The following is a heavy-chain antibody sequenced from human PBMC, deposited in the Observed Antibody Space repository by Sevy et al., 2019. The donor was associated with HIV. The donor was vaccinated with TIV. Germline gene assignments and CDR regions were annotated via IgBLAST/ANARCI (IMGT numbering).Heavy chain of an antibody. Sequence: SETLSLTCTVSGGSISSYYWSWIRQPAGKGLEWIGRIYTSGSTNYNPSLKSRVTMSVDTSKNQFSLKLSSVTAADTAVYYCASGRSIYDFWSGYGDYYYYYGMDVWGQGTTVTVSS. CDR1: GGSISSYY. CDR2: IYTSGST. J-gene: IGHJ6*02. D-gene: IGHD3-3*01. CDR3: ASGRSIYDFWSGYGDYYYYYGMDV. V-gene: IGHV4-4*07.